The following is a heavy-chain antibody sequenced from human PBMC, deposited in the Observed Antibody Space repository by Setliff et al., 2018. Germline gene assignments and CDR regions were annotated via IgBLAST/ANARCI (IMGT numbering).Heavy chain of an antibody. D-gene: IGHD5-12*01. J-gene: IGHJ4*02. CDR1: GGSFSGYY. Sequence: ETLSLTCAVYGGSFSGYYWSWIRQPPGKGLEWIGEINHSGSTNYNPSLKSRVTISVDTSKNQFSLKLSSVTAADTAVYYCARLDSGYDPDYWGQGTLVTVSS. V-gene: IGHV4-34*01. CDR3: ARLDSGYDPDY. CDR2: INHSGST.